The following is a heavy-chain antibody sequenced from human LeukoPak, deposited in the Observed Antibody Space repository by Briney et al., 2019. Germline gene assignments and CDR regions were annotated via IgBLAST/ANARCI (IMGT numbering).Heavy chain of an antibody. D-gene: IGHD3-10*01. Sequence: SETLSLTCTVSGGSISSYYWRWIRQPPGKGLEWIGYIYYSGSTNYNPSLKSRVTISVDTSKNQFSLKLASVTAADTAVYYCARVEEGYGSGRRENYYYYYMDVWGKGTTVTISS. V-gene: IGHV4-59*01. CDR2: IYYSGST. CDR3: ARVEEGYGSGRRENYYYYYMDV. J-gene: IGHJ6*03. CDR1: GGSISSYY.